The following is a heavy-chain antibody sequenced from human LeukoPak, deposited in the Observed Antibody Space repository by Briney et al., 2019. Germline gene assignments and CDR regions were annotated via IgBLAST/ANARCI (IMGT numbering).Heavy chain of an antibody. Sequence: GGSLRLSCAASGFTFSSYGMHWVRQAPGKGLEWVAVISYDGSNKYYADSVKGRFTISRDNSKNTVDLQMNNLRVDDTAIYYCAKDHANTPVVTNWGQGILVSVSS. D-gene: IGHD2-21*02. CDR1: GFTFSSYG. CDR3: AKDHANTPVVTN. J-gene: IGHJ4*02. CDR2: ISYDGSNK. V-gene: IGHV3-30*18.